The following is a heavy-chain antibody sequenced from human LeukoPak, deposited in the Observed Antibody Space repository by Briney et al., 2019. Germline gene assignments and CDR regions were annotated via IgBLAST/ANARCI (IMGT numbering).Heavy chain of an antibody. CDR3: GKGGDTFGSIRSPFDI. D-gene: IGHD3-16*01. CDR2: ISGGGST. CDR1: GFTFSSYT. Sequence: GGSLRLSCAASGFTFSSYTMSWVRQAPGKGLEWVSAISGGGSTYYADSVKGRFIISRDNSKNTVYLQLNSLRAEDTAVYYCGKGGDTFGSIRSPFDIWGQGTMVTVSS. J-gene: IGHJ3*02. V-gene: IGHV3-23*01.